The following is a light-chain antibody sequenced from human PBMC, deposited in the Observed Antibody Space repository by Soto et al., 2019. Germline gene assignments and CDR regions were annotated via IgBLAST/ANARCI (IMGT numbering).Light chain of an antibody. CDR1: QSLSREC. V-gene: IGKV3-20*01. J-gene: IGKJ2*01. CDR2: QTS. Sequence: EIILTQSPGTLSLSPGERATLSCRGSQSLSRECLAWYQQKPGQAPRLLMYQTSSRASGVPDRFSGSGSGTDFTLTISGLEPEDSAVYYCQHYGGSPAYTFGQGTKLEI. CDR3: QHYGGSPAYT.